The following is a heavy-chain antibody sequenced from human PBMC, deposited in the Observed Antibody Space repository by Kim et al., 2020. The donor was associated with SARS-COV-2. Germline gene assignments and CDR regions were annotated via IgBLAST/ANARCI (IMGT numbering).Heavy chain of an antibody. CDR1: GGSFSGYY. D-gene: IGHD2-21*02. J-gene: IGHJ4*02. Sequence: SETLSLTCAVYGGSFSGYYWSWIRQPPGKGLEWIGEINHSGSTNYNPSLKSRVTISVDTSKNQFSLKLSSVTAADTAVYYCARGRRVTALAYFDYWGQGTLVTVSS. V-gene: IGHV4-34*01. CDR3: ARGRRVTALAYFDY. CDR2: INHSGST.